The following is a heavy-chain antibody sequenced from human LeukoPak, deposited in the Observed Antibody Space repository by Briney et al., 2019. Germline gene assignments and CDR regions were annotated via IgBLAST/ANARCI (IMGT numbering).Heavy chain of an antibody. V-gene: IGHV3-21*01. Sequence: GGSLRLSCAASGFSFSKSSMLWFRQAPGKGLEWVSSISIGSSPYTYYADSLKGRFTISRDNSKNTLYLQMNSLRAEDTAVYYCARDPDFSGWGYFDYWGQGTLVTVSS. CDR2: ISIGSSPYT. CDR3: ARDPDFSGWGYFDY. D-gene: IGHD6-19*01. J-gene: IGHJ4*02. CDR1: GFSFSKSS.